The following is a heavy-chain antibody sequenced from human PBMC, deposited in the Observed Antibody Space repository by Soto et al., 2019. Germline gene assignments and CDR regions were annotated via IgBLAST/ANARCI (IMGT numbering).Heavy chain of an antibody. CDR2: MNPNSGNT. Sequence: ASVKVSCKASGYTFTSYDINWVRQATGQGLEWMGWMNPNSGNTGYAQKFQGRVTMTRNTSISTAYMELSSPRSEDTAVYYCARGRTYCSSTSCLYYFDYWGQGTLVTVSS. V-gene: IGHV1-8*01. CDR3: ARGRTYCSSTSCLYYFDY. D-gene: IGHD2-2*01. J-gene: IGHJ4*02. CDR1: GYTFTSYD.